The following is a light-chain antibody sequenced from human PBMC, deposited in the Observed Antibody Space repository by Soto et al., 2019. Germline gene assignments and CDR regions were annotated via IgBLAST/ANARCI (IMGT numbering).Light chain of an antibody. CDR2: DTS. CDR3: LLSYGGTRV. J-gene: IGLJ2*01. CDR1: TGAVTSRHY. V-gene: IGLV7-46*01. Sequence: QAVVTQEPSLTVSPGGTVTLTCGSSTGAVTSRHYPYWFQQKPGQTPRTLIYDTSNKHSWTPARFSGSLLGGKAALTLSGAQPEDEAEFYCLLSYGGTRVFGGGTQLTVL.